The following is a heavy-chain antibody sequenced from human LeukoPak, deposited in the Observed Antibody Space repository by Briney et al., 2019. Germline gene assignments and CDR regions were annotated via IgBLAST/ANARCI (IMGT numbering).Heavy chain of an antibody. CDR3: ARDHGGYDSSGYYSFDY. CDR2: ISAYNGNT. CDR1: GYTFTSYG. D-gene: IGHD3-22*01. J-gene: IGHJ4*02. V-gene: IGHV1-18*01. Sequence: EASVKVSCKASGYTFTSYGISWVRQAPGQGLEWMGWISAYNGNTNYAQKLQGRVTMTTDTSTSTAYMELRSLRSDDTAVYYCARDHGGYDSSGYYSFDYWGQGTPVTVSS.